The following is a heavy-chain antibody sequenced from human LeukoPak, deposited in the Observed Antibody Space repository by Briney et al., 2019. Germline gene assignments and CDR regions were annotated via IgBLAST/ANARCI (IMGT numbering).Heavy chain of an antibody. V-gene: IGHV3-23*01. CDR3: AKRGVVIRVFLVGFHKEAYYFDS. CDR2: LSGSGGGT. Sequence: GGSLRLSCAVSGITLSNYGISWVRQAPGKGLEWVAGLSGSGGGTNYADSVQGRFTISRDNPKNTLYLQMNSLRAEDTAVYFCAKRGVVIRVFLVGFHKEAYYFDSWGQGALVTVSS. J-gene: IGHJ4*02. D-gene: IGHD3-10*01. CDR1: GITLSNYG.